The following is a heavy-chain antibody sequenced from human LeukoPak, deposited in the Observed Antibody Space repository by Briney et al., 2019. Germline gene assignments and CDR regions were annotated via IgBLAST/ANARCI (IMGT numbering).Heavy chain of an antibody. CDR3: ARDLGYCTNGVCHTRFDY. CDR1: GFTFNNYA. V-gene: IGHV3-23*01. J-gene: IGHJ4*02. CDR2: ISGDGART. D-gene: IGHD2-8*01. Sequence: GGSLRLSCAASGFTFNNYAMSWVRQAPGKGLEWVSGISGDGARTYYPDSVKGRFTISRDNSKNTLYLQMNSLRAEDTAVYYCARDLGYCTNGVCHTRFDYWGQGTLVAVSS.